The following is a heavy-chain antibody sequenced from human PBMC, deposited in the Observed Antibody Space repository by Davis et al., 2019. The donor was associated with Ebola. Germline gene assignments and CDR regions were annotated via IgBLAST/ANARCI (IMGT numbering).Heavy chain of an antibody. Sequence: ASVKVSCKASGFILTNYAIHWVRQAPGQRLEWMGWVHGGNGNTKYSQRFQGRVTITKDTSASTVYLDLTSLRSDDTAVFYCARASFGYNSGWYADYWGPGSLVTVSS. D-gene: IGHD6-19*01. CDR3: ARASFGYNSGWYADY. J-gene: IGHJ4*01. CDR2: VHGGNGNT. CDR1: GFILTNYA. V-gene: IGHV1-3*01.